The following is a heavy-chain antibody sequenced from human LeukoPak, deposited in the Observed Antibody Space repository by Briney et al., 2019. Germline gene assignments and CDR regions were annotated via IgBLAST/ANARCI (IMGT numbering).Heavy chain of an antibody. D-gene: IGHD2-2*01. CDR1: GFNFNHYW. V-gene: IGHV3-7*03. J-gene: IGHJ3*01. Sequence: PGGSLRLSCAVSGFNFNHYWLSWVRQAPGKGLEWVANIKQDGTEKFYVDSVKGRFTIPKDSAKNSLYLQMNSLRAEDTAVYYCARVGYQLPTFDAFDFWGQGTMVTVSS. CDR3: ARVGYQLPTFDAFDF. CDR2: IKQDGTEK.